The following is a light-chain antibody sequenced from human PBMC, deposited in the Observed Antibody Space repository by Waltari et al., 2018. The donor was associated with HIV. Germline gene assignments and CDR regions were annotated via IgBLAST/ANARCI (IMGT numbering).Light chain of an antibody. J-gene: IGKJ1*01. CDR3: QQYYSTPPT. CDR1: QSIFYSSRNANY. Sequence: DIVMTQSPHSLALSLGERATTNCKSSQSIFYSSRNANYLAWYQQKPGQSPKLLIYWASSRASGVPDRFSGSGSRTDFTLSISSLQSEDVAVYFCQQYYSTPPTFGQGTRVEIK. CDR2: WAS. V-gene: IGKV4-1*01.